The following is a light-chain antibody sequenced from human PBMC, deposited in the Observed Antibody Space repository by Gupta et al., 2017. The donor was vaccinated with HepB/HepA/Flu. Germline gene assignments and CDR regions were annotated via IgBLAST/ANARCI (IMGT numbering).Light chain of an antibody. V-gene: IGLV2-14*01. CDR1: STYIGGYNF. J-gene: IGLJ1*01. Sequence: SALTQPASVSGSPGQSITISCTGTSTYIGGYNFVSWYQQHPGKAPKLMIYDVNNRPSGVSSRFSGSKSGNTASLIISGLQAEDEADYYCCSYTSSSTLYVFGTGTRVTVL. CDR3: CSYTSSSTLYV. CDR2: DVN.